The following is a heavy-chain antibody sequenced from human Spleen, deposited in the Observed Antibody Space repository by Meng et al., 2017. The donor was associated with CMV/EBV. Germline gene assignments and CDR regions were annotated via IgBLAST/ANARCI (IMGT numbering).Heavy chain of an antibody. Sequence: ASVKVSCKGTGYTFTDYHIHWVRQAPGQGLEWMGWIKPKTGDTKYGPKFQGWVTMTTDTSITTAYMKLNRLKSDDTAVYHCAIGTLGTPFFDFWGQGTLVTVSS. V-gene: IGHV1-2*04. D-gene: IGHD6-13*01. CDR2: IKPKTGDT. CDR1: GYTFTDYH. J-gene: IGHJ4*02. CDR3: AIGTLGTPFFDF.